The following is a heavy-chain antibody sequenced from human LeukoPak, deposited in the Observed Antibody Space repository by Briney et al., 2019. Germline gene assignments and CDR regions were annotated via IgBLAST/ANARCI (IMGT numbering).Heavy chain of an antibody. J-gene: IGHJ4*02. CDR1: GGSFSVYF. Sequence: SETLSLTCAVNGGSFSVYFWTWIRQPPGKGLEWIGEINRSGRTNYNPSLKSRVTISVDTSKNQLSLKLSSVTAADTAVYYCARLPGRSYYDSSGYYYYFDYWGQGTLVTVSS. CDR2: INRSGRT. D-gene: IGHD3-22*01. V-gene: IGHV4-34*01. CDR3: ARLPGRSYYDSSGYYYYFDY.